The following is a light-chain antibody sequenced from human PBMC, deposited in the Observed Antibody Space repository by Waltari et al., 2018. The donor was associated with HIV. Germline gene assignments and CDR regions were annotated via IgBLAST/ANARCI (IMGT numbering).Light chain of an antibody. J-gene: IGLJ2*01. Sequence: QSALTQPASVSGSPGQSITVSCTGTSSALGSYNYVSWYQQTPGTAPKLVIYAVNNRPSGISNRFSGSKSGTTASLTISGLQTEDEAHYYCSSFTTSNTLLFGGGTKVTVL. CDR2: AVN. CDR3: SSFTTSNTLL. V-gene: IGLV2-14*01. CDR1: SSALGSYNY.